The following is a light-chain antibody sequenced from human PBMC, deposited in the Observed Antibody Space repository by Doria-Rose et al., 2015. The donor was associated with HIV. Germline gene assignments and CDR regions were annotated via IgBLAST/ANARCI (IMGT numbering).Light chain of an antibody. V-gene: IGKV1-6*02. CDR3: LQDYNLWT. CDR2: AAP. Sequence: AIQMTQSPSSLSASVGDRVTITCRASQGIRNDLDWYQQRPGKAPKLLIYAAPSLQSGVPSRFSGSGSGTDFTLTISSLQPEDFATYYCLQDYNLWTFGQGTKVEIK. CDR1: QGIRND. J-gene: IGKJ1*01.